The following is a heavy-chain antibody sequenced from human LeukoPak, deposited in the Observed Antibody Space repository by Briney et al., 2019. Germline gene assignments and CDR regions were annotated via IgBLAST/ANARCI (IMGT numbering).Heavy chain of an antibody. J-gene: IGHJ4*02. CDR3: ARSGRGYYY. CDR2: IYYSGST. CDR1: GGSISSGGYY. V-gene: IGHV4-31*03. D-gene: IGHD3-22*01. Sequence: SETLFLTCTVSGGSISSGGYYWSWIRQHPGKGLEWIGCIYYSGSTYYNPSLKSRVTISVDTSKNQFSLNLSSVTAADTALYYCARSGRGYYYWGQGTLVPVSS.